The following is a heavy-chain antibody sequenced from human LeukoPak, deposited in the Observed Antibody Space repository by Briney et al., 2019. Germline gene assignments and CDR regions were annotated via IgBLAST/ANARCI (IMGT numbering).Heavy chain of an antibody. CDR3: ARDRCSSVACYPGLLPMDV. CDR2: IRNDGSNT. Sequence: PGGSLRLSCAASGFTFNNHGIHWVRQAPGKGLDWVTFIRNDGSNTAFADSGKGRFTISRDDSEHTVYLQMNSLRPDDTCVYYCARDRCSSVACYPGLLPMDVWGRGTTVIVSS. CDR1: GFTFNNHG. J-gene: IGHJ6*03. V-gene: IGHV3-30*02. D-gene: IGHD2-2*01.